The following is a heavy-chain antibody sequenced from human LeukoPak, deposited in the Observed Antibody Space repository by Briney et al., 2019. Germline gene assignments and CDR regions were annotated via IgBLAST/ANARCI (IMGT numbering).Heavy chain of an antibody. CDR3: ARLLSSGWYGTFDY. J-gene: IGHJ4*02. D-gene: IGHD6-19*01. CDR2: IDTSSSTT. V-gene: IGHV3-48*01. CDR1: GFMFSFYS. Sequence: GGSLRLSCAASGFMFSFYSINWVRQAPGKGLEWVSYIDTSSSTTYYAASVKGRFTISRDNAKNSLYLQMDSLRAEDTAVYYCARLLSSGWYGTFDYWGQGTLVTVSS.